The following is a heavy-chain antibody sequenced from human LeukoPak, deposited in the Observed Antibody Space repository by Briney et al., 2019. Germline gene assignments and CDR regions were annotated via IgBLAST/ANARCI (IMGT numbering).Heavy chain of an antibody. J-gene: IGHJ4*02. D-gene: IGHD6-19*01. CDR1: GFTFSSYA. CDR2: ISGSGGST. Sequence: GGSLRLSCAASGFTFSSYAMSWVRQAPGKGLEWVSAISGSGGSTYYADSVKGRFTISRDNSKNTLYLQMKSLRAEDAAVYYCAKLSKAGIAVAGRNYWGQGTLVTVSS. CDR3: AKLSKAGIAVAGRNY. V-gene: IGHV3-23*01.